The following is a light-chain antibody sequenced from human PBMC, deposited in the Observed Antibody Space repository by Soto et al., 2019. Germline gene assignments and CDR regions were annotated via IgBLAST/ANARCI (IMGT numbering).Light chain of an antibody. J-gene: IGKJ4*01. CDR2: AAA. CDR3: XXXXXXXXX. Sequence: AIQMAQSPSSLSASVGDRVTITCRASQGIGNDVGWFQQKPGKAPKLLIYAAATLQSGVPSRFSGSRSGTDFTLTISSLQPXXXXXXXXXXXXXXXXXFGGGTKVEIK. CDR1: QGIGND. V-gene: IGKV1-6*02.